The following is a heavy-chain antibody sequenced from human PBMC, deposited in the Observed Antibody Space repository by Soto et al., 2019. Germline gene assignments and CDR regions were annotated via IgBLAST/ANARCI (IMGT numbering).Heavy chain of an antibody. CDR2: IYPGDSDT. V-gene: IGHV5-51*01. J-gene: IGHJ6*02. Sequence: PGESLKISCKGSGYSFTSYWIGWVRQMPGKGLEWMGIIYPGDSDTRYSPSFQGQVAISADKSISTAYLQWSSLKASDTAMYYCARGYCSSTSCYVVYYGMDVWGQGTTVTVSS. CDR3: ARGYCSSTSCYVVYYGMDV. CDR1: GYSFTSYW. D-gene: IGHD2-2*01.